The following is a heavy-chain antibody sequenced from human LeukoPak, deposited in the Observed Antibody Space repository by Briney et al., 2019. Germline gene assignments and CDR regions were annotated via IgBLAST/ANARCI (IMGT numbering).Heavy chain of an antibody. D-gene: IGHD3-16*01. CDR3: ARGGGYGMDV. CDR2: INTDGSST. CDR1: GFTFSSYW. J-gene: IGHJ6*02. V-gene: IGHV3-74*01. Sequence: GGSLRLSCAASGFTFSSYWMHWVRQAPGKGLVWVSRINTDGSSTYYADSVKGRFTISRDNPKNTLYLQMNSLRAEDTAVYYCARGGGYGMDVWGQGTTVTVSS.